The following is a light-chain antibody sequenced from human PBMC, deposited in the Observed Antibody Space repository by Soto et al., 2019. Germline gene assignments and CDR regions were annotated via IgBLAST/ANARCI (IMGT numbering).Light chain of an antibody. J-gene: IGKJ4*01. CDR1: QSVSSN. Sequence: EIVMTQSPATLSVSPGERDTLSCRASQSVSSNFAWYQQKPGQAPRLLIYGASTRATGIPARFSGNGSGTEFTLTISSLQSEDFAVYYCQQYNNWHTFGGGTKVEIK. CDR2: GAS. V-gene: IGKV3-15*01. CDR3: QQYNNWHT.